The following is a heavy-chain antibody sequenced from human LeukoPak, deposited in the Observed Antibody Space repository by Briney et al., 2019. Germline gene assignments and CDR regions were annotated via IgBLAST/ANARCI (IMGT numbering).Heavy chain of an antibody. D-gene: IGHD1-26*01. Sequence: PGGSLRLSCAASGFTFSSYSMNWVRQAPGKGLEWVSFISSSSSYIYYADSVKGRFTISRDNAKNSLYLQMNSLRAEDTAVYYCARGAYSGSYYQSDYYMDVWGKGTTVTVSS. CDR3: ARGAYSGSYYQSDYYMDV. CDR1: GFTFSSYS. V-gene: IGHV3-21*01. J-gene: IGHJ6*03. CDR2: ISSSSSYI.